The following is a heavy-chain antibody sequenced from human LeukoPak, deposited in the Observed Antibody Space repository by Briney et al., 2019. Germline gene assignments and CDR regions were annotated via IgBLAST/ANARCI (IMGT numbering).Heavy chain of an antibody. Sequence: PGGSLRLSCAASGFTFSGSAVHWVRQAPGKGLEWVAFIRYDGSNKYYADSVKGRFTISRDNSKNTLYLQMNSLRAEDTAVYYCAKGGNDFWSGYYRFDYWGQGTLVTVSS. CDR1: GFTFSGSA. V-gene: IGHV3-30*02. CDR2: IRYDGSNK. J-gene: IGHJ4*02. CDR3: AKGGNDFWSGYYRFDY. D-gene: IGHD3-3*01.